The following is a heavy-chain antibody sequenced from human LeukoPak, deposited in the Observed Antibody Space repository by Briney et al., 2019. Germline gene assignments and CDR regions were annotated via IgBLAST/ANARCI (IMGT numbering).Heavy chain of an antibody. Sequence: PGGSLRLSCVASGFTLSSYAMSWVRQAPGRGLEWVSAISGSGGRTYYADSVKGRFTITRDNSENTLYLQINSLRAEDTAVYYCAKPKVPAAVSSFDYWGQGTLVTVSP. V-gene: IGHV3-23*01. CDR1: GFTLSSYA. D-gene: IGHD2-2*01. J-gene: IGHJ4*02. CDR2: ISGSGGRT. CDR3: AKPKVPAAVSSFDY.